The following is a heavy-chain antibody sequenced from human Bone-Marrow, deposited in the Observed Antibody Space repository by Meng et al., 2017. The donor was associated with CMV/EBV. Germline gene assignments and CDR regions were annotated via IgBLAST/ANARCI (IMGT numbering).Heavy chain of an antibody. Sequence: GGSLRLSCAASGFTFSDYYMAWTRQAPGKGLEWVSYISGSGNTIYYADSVKGRFTISRDSPKNSLFLQMDSLRAEDTAVYDCARLRGYCSSTSCPVKYYYYGMDVWGQGTTVTVSS. D-gene: IGHD2-2*01. CDR2: ISGSGNTI. V-gene: IGHV3-11*01. J-gene: IGHJ6*02. CDR1: GFTFSDYY. CDR3: ARLRGYCSSTSCPVKYYYYGMDV.